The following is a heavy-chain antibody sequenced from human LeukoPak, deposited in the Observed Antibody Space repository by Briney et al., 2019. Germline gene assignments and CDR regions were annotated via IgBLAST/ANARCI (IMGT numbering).Heavy chain of an antibody. CDR2: ISGSGGST. J-gene: IGHJ4*02. Sequence: GGTLRLSCGASGFTFSSYGMSWVRQAPGKGLEWVSAISGSGGSTYYADSVKGRFTISRDNAKNSLYLQMNSLRAEDTAVYYCAKDPGYDSSGYYQNYFDYWGQGTLVTVSS. V-gene: IGHV3-23*01. CDR1: GFTFSSYG. CDR3: AKDPGYDSSGYYQNYFDY. D-gene: IGHD3-22*01.